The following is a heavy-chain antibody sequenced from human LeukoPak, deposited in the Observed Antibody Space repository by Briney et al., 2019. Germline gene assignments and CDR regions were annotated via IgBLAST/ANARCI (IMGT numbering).Heavy chain of an antibody. CDR1: GFTVSSNY. D-gene: IGHD2-2*01. J-gene: IGHJ4*02. CDR2: IHSGGST. CDR3: ARGLGYCSTTTCLLPFDY. Sequence: GGSLRLSCAVSGFTVSSNYMSWVRQAPGKGLEWVSVIHSGGSTYYADSVKGRFTISRDNSKNTLYLQMNSLRVEDTAVYYCARGLGYCSTTTCLLPFDYWGQGTLVTVSS. V-gene: IGHV3-53*01.